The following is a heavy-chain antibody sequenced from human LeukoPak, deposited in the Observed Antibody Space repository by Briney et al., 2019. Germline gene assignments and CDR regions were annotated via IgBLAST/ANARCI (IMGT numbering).Heavy chain of an antibody. CDR2: IYHSGST. CDR3: ARDILKGHWYFDL. Sequence: SQTLSLTCAVSGGSISSGGYSWRWIRQPPGKGLEWIGYIYHSGSTYYNPSLKSRVTISVDRSKNQFSLKLSSVTAADTAVYYCARDILKGHWYFDLWGRGTLVTVSS. D-gene: IGHD2-15*01. V-gene: IGHV4-30-2*01. CDR1: GGSISSGGYS. J-gene: IGHJ2*01.